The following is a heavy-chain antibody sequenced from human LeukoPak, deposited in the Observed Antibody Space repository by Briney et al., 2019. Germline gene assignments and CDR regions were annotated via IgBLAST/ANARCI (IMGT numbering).Heavy chain of an antibody. V-gene: IGHV4-31*03. CDR2: IYYSGST. CDR1: GGSISSGGYY. Sequence: PSETLSLTCTVSGGSISSGGYYWNWIRQHPGKGLEWIGYIYYSGSTYYNPSLKSRVTISVDTSKNQFSLKLSSVTAADTAVYYCARSSYYYYMDVWGKGTTVTVSS. CDR3: ARSSYYYYMDV. J-gene: IGHJ6*03.